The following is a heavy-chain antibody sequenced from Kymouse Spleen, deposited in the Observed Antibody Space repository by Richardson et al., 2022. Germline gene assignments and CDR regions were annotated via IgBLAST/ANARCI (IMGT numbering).Heavy chain of an antibody. CDR1: GFTFSNAW. Sequence: EVQLVESGGGLVKPGGSLRLSCAASGFTFSNAWMSWVRQAPGKGLEWVGRIKSKTDGGTTDYAAPVKGRFTISRDDSKNTLYLQMNSLKTEDTAVYYCTTEGYCSSTSCYRDAFDIWGQGTMVTVSS. CDR3: TTEGYCSSTSCYRDAFDI. D-gene: IGHD2-2*02. CDR2: IKSKTDGGTT. V-gene: IGHV3-15*01. J-gene: IGHJ3*02.